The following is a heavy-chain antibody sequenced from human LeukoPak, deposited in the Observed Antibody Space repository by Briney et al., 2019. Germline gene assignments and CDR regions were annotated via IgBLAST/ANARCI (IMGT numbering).Heavy chain of an antibody. V-gene: IGHV5-51*01. J-gene: IGHJ4*02. CDR2: IYPGDSDT. D-gene: IGHD5-18*01. CDR3: ARHYGYSYGTLYLDY. Sequence: GESLKISCKGSGYSFTCYWIGWVRQMPGKGLEWMGIIYPGDSDTRYSPSFQGQVTISADKSITTAYLQWSSLKASDTAMYYCARHYGYSYGTLYLDYWGQGTLVTVSS. CDR1: GYSFTCYW.